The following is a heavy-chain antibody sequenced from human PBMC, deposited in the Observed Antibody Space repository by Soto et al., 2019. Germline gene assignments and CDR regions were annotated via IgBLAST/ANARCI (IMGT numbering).Heavy chain of an antibody. V-gene: IGHV2-5*02. Sequence: QITLKESGPTLVKPTQTVTLTCAFSGFSLSTSGVGVGWIHQPPGKALDWLALIYWDDDKHYSPSLKSRLTITKDTSKNQVVLTMTNMDPVDTATYYCAHRAGGWFDRWGQGALVTVSS. CDR2: IYWDDDK. CDR3: AHRAGGWFDR. J-gene: IGHJ5*02. CDR1: GFSLSTSGVG.